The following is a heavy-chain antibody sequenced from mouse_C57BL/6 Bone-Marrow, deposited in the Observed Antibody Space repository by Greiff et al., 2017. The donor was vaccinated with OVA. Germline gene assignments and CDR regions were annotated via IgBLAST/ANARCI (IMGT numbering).Heavy chain of an antibody. J-gene: IGHJ4*01. CDR3: TRGYSNYYAMDY. CDR1: GYTFTDYE. CDR2: IDPETGGT. V-gene: IGHV1-15*01. Sequence: QVQLKPSGAELVRPGASVTLSCKASGYTFTDYEMHWVKQTPVHGLEWIGAIDPETGGTAYNQKFKGKAILTADKSSSTAYMELRSLTSEDSAVYYGTRGYSNYYAMDYWGQGTSVTVSS. D-gene: IGHD2-5*01.